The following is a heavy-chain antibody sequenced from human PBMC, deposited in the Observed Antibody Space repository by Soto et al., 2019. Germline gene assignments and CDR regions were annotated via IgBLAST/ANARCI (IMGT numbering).Heavy chain of an antibody. V-gene: IGHV4-30-4*01. CDR3: ARDTRYNWNYFDY. CDR1: GGPINSGEYY. CDR2: IYYSGST. Sequence: QVQLQESGPGLVKPSQTLSLTCTVSGGPINSGEYYWSWIRQPPGKGLECLGYIYYSGSTYYNPSLKSRVSISMDKSKSQFSLNLNSVTAADTAVYYCARDTRYNWNYFDYWGQGILVAVSS. J-gene: IGHJ4*02. D-gene: IGHD1-20*01.